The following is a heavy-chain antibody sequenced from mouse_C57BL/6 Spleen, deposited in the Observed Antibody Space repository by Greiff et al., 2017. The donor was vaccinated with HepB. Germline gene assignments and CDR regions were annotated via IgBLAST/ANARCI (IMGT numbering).Heavy chain of an antibody. V-gene: IGHV14-4*01. D-gene: IGHD3-2*02. CDR1: GFNIKDDY. Sequence: DVKLQESGAELVRPGASVKLSCTASGFNIKDDYMHWVKQRPEQGLEWIGWIDPENGDTEYASKFQGKATITADTSSNTAYLQLSSLTSEDTAVYYCTTRDGSGYGFAYWGQGTLVTVSA. CDR3: TTRDGSGYGFAY. J-gene: IGHJ3*01. CDR2: IDPENGDT.